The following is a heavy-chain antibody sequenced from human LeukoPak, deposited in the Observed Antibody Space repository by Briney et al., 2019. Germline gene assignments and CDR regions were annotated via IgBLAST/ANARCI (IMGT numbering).Heavy chain of an antibody. Sequence: PSETLSLTCTVSGGSISPYYWSWIRQPPGKGLEWIWYIYYSGSSNYNPSLKSRVTISVETSRNQFSLDLTSVTAADTAVYYCARDDCSAGTCYFFDYWGQGILVTVSS. J-gene: IGHJ4*02. CDR2: IYYSGSS. CDR1: GGSISPYY. D-gene: IGHD2-15*01. V-gene: IGHV4-59*08. CDR3: ARDDCSAGTCYFFDY.